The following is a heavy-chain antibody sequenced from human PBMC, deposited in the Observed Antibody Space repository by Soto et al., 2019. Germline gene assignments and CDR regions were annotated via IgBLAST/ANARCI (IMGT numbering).Heavy chain of an antibody. CDR2: IYYSGST. J-gene: IGHJ4*02. CDR3: ARQEPRDQPGIERGDY. Sequence: QLQLQESGPGLVKPSETLSLTCTVSVGSISSSSYYWGWIRQPPGKGLEWIGSIYYSGSTYYNPSLKSRVTISVDTSKNQFSLKLSSVTAADTAVYYCARQEPRDQPGIERGDYWGQGTLVTVSS. V-gene: IGHV4-39*01. CDR1: VGSISSSSYY. D-gene: IGHD3-16*01.